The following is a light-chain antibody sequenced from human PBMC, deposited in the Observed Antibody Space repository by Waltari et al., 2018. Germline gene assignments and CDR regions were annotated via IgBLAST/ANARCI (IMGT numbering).Light chain of an antibody. Sequence: QSALTQPASVSVSPGQSITISCTGSSSDVGGYILAPWYQQHPGKAPKLMIYAVTKRPSGVSHRFSGSKSGNTASLTISGLQTEDEADYYCCSYAGSTTSSVVFGTGTKVIVL. CDR3: CSYAGSTTSSVV. J-gene: IGLJ1*01. V-gene: IGLV2-23*02. CDR1: SSDVGGYIL. CDR2: AVT.